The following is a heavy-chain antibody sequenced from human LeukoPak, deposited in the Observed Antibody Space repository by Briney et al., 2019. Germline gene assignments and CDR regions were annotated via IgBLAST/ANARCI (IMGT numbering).Heavy chain of an antibody. V-gene: IGHV3-23*01. CDR1: KLTFSSYS. CDR2: ISGSGGST. J-gene: IGHJ6*03. Sequence: GGSLRLSCTASKLTFSSYSMHWVRQAPGKGLEWVSAISGSGGSTYYADSVKGRFTISRDNSKNTLYLQMNSLRAEDTAVYYCAKEEYSYGFNYYYYMDVWGKGTTVTISS. D-gene: IGHD5-18*01. CDR3: AKEEYSYGFNYYYYMDV.